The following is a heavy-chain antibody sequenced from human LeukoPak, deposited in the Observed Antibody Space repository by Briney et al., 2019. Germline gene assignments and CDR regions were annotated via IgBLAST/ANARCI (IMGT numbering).Heavy chain of an antibody. V-gene: IGHV3-15*01. J-gene: IGHJ4*02. CDR1: GFTLNDAW. CDR2: IKSKTDGGTT. D-gene: IGHD2-2*02. CDR3: ATKKGLYTYKALFDY. Sequence: GGSLRLSCAASGFTLNDAWMHWVRQAPGKGLEWVGHIKSKTDGGTTDYAAPVKGRFTISRDDSKNTLYLQINSLKTEDTAVYYCATKKGLYTYKALFDYWGQGTLVTVSS.